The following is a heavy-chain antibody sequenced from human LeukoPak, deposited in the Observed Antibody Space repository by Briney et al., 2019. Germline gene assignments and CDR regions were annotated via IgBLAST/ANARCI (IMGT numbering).Heavy chain of an antibody. CDR3: ATSLAAAGSYYYYGMDV. CDR1: GGSISSYY. J-gene: IGHJ6*02. V-gene: IGHV4-59*01. CDR2: IYDSGST. D-gene: IGHD6-13*01. Sequence: SETLSLTCTVSGGSISSYYWSWIRQPPGKGLEWIGYIYDSGSTNYNPSLKSRVTISVDTSRNQFSLKLSSVTAADTAVYYCATSLAAAGSYYYYGMDVWGQGTTVTVSS.